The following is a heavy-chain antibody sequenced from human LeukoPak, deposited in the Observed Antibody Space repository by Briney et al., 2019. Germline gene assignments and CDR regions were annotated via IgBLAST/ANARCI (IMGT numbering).Heavy chain of an antibody. J-gene: IGHJ3*02. CDR1: GGTFSSYA. V-gene: IGHV1-69*04. CDR2: IIPILGIA. CDR3: ARDRFGIVGATGAFDI. Sequence: SVKVSCKASGGTFSSYAISGVRQAPGQGREWMGRIIPILGIANYAQKFQGRVTITADTSTSTAYMELSRLRSEDTAVYYYARDRFGIVGATGAFDIWGQGKMVTVSS. D-gene: IGHD1-26*01.